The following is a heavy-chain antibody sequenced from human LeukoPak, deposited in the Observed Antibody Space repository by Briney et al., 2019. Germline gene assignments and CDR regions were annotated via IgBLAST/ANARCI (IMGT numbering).Heavy chain of an antibody. CDR3: ARGRGWIAAAGTGGLDY. J-gene: IGHJ4*02. D-gene: IGHD6-13*01. V-gene: IGHV4-34*01. CDR1: GGSFSGYY. Sequence: PSETLSLTCAVYGGSFSGYYLSWIRQPPGKGLEWIGEINHSGSTNYNPSLKSRVTISVDTSKNQFSLKLSSVTAADTAVYYCARGRGWIAAAGTGGLDYWGQGTLVTVSS. CDR2: INHSGST.